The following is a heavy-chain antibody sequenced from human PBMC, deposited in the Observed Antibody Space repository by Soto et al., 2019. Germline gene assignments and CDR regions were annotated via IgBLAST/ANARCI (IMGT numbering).Heavy chain of an antibody. J-gene: IGHJ6*02. V-gene: IGHV1-69*12. Sequence: QVQLVQSGAEVKKPGSSVKVSCKASGGTFSSYAISWVRQAPGQGLEWMGGIIPIFGTANYAQKFQGRVTITADESTSTAYMELSRLRSEDTAVYYCASDREDYYGSGSYYRPLCYYGMDVWGQGTTVTVSS. D-gene: IGHD3-10*01. CDR2: IIPIFGTA. CDR1: GGTFSSYA. CDR3: ASDREDYYGSGSYYRPLCYYGMDV.